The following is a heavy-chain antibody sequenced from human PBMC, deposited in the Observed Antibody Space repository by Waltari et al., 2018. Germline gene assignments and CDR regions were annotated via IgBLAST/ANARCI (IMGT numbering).Heavy chain of an antibody. CDR2: IKQDGSEK. CDR3: ARAARPFVY. CDR1: GFPFSSYW. J-gene: IGHJ4*02. Sequence: EVQLVESGGGLVQPGGSLVLSCASSGFPFSSYWMGWVRQAPGKGLEWVANIKQDGSEKYYVDSVKGRFTISRDNAENSLYLQMNSLRAEDTAVYYCARAARPFVYWGQGTLVTVSS. V-gene: IGHV3-7*01.